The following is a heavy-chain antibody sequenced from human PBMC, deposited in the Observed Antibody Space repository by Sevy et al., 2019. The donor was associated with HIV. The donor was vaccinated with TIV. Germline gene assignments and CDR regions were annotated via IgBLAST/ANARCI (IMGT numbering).Heavy chain of an antibody. Sequence: SETLSLTCTVSGGSVSSGSYYWSWIRQPPGKGLEWIGYIYYSGSTNYNPSLKSRVTISVDTSKNQFSLKLSSVTAADTAVYYCARRLVVVALYYYYGMDVWGQGTTVTVSS. V-gene: IGHV4-61*01. D-gene: IGHD2-2*01. CDR2: IYYSGST. J-gene: IGHJ6*02. CDR3: ARRLVVVALYYYYGMDV. CDR1: GGSVSSGSYY.